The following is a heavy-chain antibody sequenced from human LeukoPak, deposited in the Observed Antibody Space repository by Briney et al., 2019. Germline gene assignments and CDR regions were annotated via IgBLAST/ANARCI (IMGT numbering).Heavy chain of an antibody. V-gene: IGHV3-74*01. CDR2: INNDGNRI. J-gene: IGHJ4*02. CDR1: GFTVSNSW. CDR3: ARGGLPGGLDY. Sequence: GGSLRLSCAASGFTVSNSWMFWVRQAPGKGLMYVSEINNDGNRIRYVDSVKGRFTISRDGAKNTLFLQMNSLRDDDTAMYYCARGGLPGGLDYWGQGILVTVSS. D-gene: IGHD7-27*01.